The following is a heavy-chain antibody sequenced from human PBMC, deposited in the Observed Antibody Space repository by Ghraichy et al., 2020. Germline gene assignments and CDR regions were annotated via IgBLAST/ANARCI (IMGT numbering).Heavy chain of an antibody. CDR3: ARGGSDIDVVPAAIISMDV. CDR1: GFTFSTYS. Sequence: GGSLRLSCAVSGFTFSTYSMNWVRQAPGKGLEWVSSIGGSSTHIYYADSVKGRFIISRDTAKNSLYLQMDSLRAEDTAVYYCARGGSDIDVVPAAIISMDVWGQGTTVTVSS. J-gene: IGHJ6*02. V-gene: IGHV3-21*06. D-gene: IGHD2-2*02. CDR2: IGGSSTHI.